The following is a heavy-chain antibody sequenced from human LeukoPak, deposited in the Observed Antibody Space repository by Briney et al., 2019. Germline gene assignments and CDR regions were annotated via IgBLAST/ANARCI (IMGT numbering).Heavy chain of an antibody. V-gene: IGHV3-7*01. J-gene: IGHJ4*02. CDR3: ARGPFYGDYVLGY. Sequence: GGSLRLSCAASGFTFSSYWMSWVRQAPGMGLEWVANINRDGSEKYYVDSVKGRFTISRDNAKNSLYLQMNSLRAEDTAVYYCARGPFYGDYVLGYWGQGTLVTVSS. CDR2: INRDGSEK. CDR1: GFTFSSYW. D-gene: IGHD4-17*01.